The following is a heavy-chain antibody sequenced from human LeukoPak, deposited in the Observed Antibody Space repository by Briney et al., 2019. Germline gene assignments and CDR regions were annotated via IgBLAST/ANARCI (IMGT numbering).Heavy chain of an antibody. D-gene: IGHD3-22*01. CDR3: ARAIRYYYDSSDYYQYYFDY. CDR1: GXSISSYY. V-gene: IGHV4-59*01. Sequence: TSETLSLTCTVSGXSISSYYWSWIRQPPGKGLEWIGYIYYSGSTNYNPSLKSRVTISVDTSKNQFSLKLSSVTAADTAVYYCARAIRYYYDSSDYYQYYFDYWGQGTLVSVSS. J-gene: IGHJ4*02. CDR2: IYYSGST.